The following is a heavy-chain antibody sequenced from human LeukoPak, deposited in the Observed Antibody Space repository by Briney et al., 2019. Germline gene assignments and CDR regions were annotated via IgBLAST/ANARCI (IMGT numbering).Heavy chain of an antibody. CDR3: ARENSGWFDP. CDR2: IWYDGSNK. CDR1: GFTFSSYG. Sequence: PGRSLRLSCAASGFTFSSYGMHWVRQAPGKGLEWVAVIWYDGSNKYYADSVKGRFTISRDNSKNTLYLQINSLRAEDTAVYYCARENSGWFDPWGQGTLVTVSS. D-gene: IGHD4-23*01. J-gene: IGHJ5*02. V-gene: IGHV3-33*01.